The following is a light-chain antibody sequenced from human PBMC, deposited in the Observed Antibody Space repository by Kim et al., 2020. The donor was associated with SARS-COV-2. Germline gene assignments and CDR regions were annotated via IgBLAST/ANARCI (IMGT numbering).Light chain of an antibody. CDR2: WAS. CDR1: QSILYSSNNKNC. V-gene: IGKV4-1*01. Sequence: ATINCKSSQSILYSSNNKNCLAWYQQKPVHPPKLLIYWASTRESGVPDRFSGGGSGTDFTLTISSLQAEDVAVYYCQQYYRTPLTFGQGTRLEIK. J-gene: IGKJ5*01. CDR3: QQYYRTPLT.